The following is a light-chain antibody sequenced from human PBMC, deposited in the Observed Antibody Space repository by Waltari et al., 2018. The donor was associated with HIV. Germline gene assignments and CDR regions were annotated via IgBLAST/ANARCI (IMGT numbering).Light chain of an antibody. CDR3: QYRDSSGNSYV. J-gene: IGLJ1*01. V-gene: IGLV3-19*01. CDR2: GKN. CDR1: SPRSYY. Sequence: SAEMTQDPDVSVALGQTLKITCQGGSPRSYYSNWYQQKQGQAPVLVLHGKNSRPSGVPDRFSGSSSGSTASLTIPGAQAEDEAVYYCQYRDSSGNSYVFGNGTQVTVL.